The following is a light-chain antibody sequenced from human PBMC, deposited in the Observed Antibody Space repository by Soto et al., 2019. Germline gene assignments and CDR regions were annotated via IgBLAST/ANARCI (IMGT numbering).Light chain of an antibody. CDR1: RLGDKY. Sequence: SYELTQPPSVSVSPGQTASITCSGDRLGDKYSSWYQQKPGQSPVLVMYQDTKRPSGIPERISGSNSGNTATLTISGTQAVDEADYYCQTWVSGTVIFGGGTKLTVL. CDR3: QTWVSGTVI. J-gene: IGLJ2*01. V-gene: IGLV3-1*01. CDR2: QDT.